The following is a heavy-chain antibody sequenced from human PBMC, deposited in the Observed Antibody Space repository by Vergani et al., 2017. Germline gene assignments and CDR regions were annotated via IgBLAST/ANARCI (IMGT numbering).Heavy chain of an antibody. CDR2: VDPEDGET. CDR3: ATPQTVTTGGMEV. Sequence: EVQLVQSGAEVKKPGATMKISCKVSGYTFTDHYMHWVKQAPGKGLEWMGLVDPEDGETIYAEKFKGRVTIAADKSTDTAHLELSSLRSEDTAVFYGATPQTVTTGGMEVCGQGTTVVVSS. CDR1: GYTFTDHY. D-gene: IGHD4-17*01. V-gene: IGHV1-69-2*01. J-gene: IGHJ6*01.